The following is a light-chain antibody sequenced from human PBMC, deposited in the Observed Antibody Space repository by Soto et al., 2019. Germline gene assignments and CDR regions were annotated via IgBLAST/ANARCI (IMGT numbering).Light chain of an antibody. J-gene: IGKJ1*01. CDR3: QQYNNWFWA. V-gene: IGKV3-15*01. CDR2: GAS. CDR1: QSVSSN. Sequence: VLTHAPATLSVSPGERATLSCRASQSVSSNLAWYQQKPGQAPRLLIYGASTRATGIPARFSGSGSGTEFTLTISSLQSEDFAVYYCQQYNNWFWAFGQGAKV.